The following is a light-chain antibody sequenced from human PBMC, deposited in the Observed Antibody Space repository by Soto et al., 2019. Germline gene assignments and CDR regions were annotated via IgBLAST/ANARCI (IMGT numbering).Light chain of an antibody. Sequence: EIVMTQSPATLSVSPGERATLSCRASQSVSSNLAGYQQKPGQAPSLLLYGASTRATGIPARFSGSGSGTEFTLTISSLESEDFAVSYCQQYNNWPITFRQGTRLEIK. J-gene: IGKJ5*01. CDR1: QSVSSN. CDR2: GAS. CDR3: QQYNNWPIT. V-gene: IGKV3-15*01.